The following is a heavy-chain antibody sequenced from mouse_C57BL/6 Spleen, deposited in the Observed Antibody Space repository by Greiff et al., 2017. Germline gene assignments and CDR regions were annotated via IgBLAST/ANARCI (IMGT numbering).Heavy chain of an antibody. J-gene: IGHJ4*01. CDR1: GFTFSDYY. Sequence: EVKLMESEGGLVQPGSSMKLSCTASGFTFSDYYMAWVRQVPEKGLEWVANINYDGSSTYYLDSLKSRFIISRENAKNILYLQMSSLKSEDTAAYYCARDRGYYGSSSYARDYWGQGTSVTVSS. V-gene: IGHV5-16*01. CDR2: INYDGSST. D-gene: IGHD1-1*01. CDR3: ARDRGYYGSSSYARDY.